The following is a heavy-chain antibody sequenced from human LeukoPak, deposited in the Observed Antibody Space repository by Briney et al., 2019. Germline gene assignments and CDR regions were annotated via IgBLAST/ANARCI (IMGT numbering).Heavy chain of an antibody. CDR1: GFTFSRSS. V-gene: IGHV3-21*01. J-gene: IGHJ4*02. Sequence: GGSLRLSCAASGFTFSRSSMNWVRQAPGKGLEWVSSISRSSSYIYYGDSVKGRFTISRDNAKNSLYLQMNSLRAEDTAVYYCARVVWGWDTAMPTPFDYWGQGTLVTVSS. CDR3: ARVVWGWDTAMPTPFDY. CDR2: ISRSSSYI. D-gene: IGHD5-18*01.